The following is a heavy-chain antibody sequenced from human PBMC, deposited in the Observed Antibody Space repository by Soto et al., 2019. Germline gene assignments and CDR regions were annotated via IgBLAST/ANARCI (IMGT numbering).Heavy chain of an antibody. D-gene: IGHD3-3*01. J-gene: IGHJ5*01. CDR3: AHRDGVAEFDS. CDR2: IYWDDDK. CDR1: GFSLTTSGVG. Sequence: QITLKESGPPLVKPTQTLTLTCTFSGFSLTTSGVGVGWIRQPPGKALEWLALIYWDDDKRYSPSLKSRLTIPQDTSRNQVVLTMNNMDPVDTATYFSAHRDGVAEFDSWGQGNIVTVAS. V-gene: IGHV2-5*02.